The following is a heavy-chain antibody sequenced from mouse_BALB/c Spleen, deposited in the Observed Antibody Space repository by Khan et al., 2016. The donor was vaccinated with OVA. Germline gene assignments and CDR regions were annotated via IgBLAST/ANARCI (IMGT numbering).Heavy chain of an antibody. V-gene: IGHV9-3-1*01. CDR1: GYTFTNYG. Sequence: QIQLVQSGPELKKPGETVKISCKASGYTFTNYGMNWVKQAPGKGLKWMGWINSYTGEPTYADDFKGRFAFSLETSASTAYLQISNLKDEDTATYFCASVGYWYFDVWGAGTTVNVSS. CDR3: ASVGYWYFDV. J-gene: IGHJ1*01. CDR2: INSYTGEP.